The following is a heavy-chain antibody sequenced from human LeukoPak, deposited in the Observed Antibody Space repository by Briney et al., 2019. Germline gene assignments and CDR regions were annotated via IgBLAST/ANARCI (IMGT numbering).Heavy chain of an antibody. CDR3: ARDNLYAYCSSTSCQYYFDY. CDR1: GGSFSGYY. CDR2: INHSGST. V-gene: IGHV4-34*01. J-gene: IGHJ4*02. Sequence: PSETLSLTCAVYGGSFSGYYWSWIRQPPGKGLEWIGEINHSGSTNYNPSLKSRVTISVDTSKNQFSLKLSSVTAADTAVYYCARDNLYAYCSSTSCQYYFDYWGQGTLVTVSS. D-gene: IGHD2-2*01.